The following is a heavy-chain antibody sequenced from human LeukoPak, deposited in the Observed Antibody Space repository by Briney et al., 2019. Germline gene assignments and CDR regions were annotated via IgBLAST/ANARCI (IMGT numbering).Heavy chain of an antibody. CDR2: ISHDGSNK. Sequence: GGSLRLSCAASGFTFSSYAMHWVRQAPGKGLEWVAVISHDGSNKYYADSVKGRFTISRDNSKNTLYLQMNSLRVEDTAVYYCAKEVAEVGTGAFDFWGQGTMVTVSS. J-gene: IGHJ3*01. V-gene: IGHV3-30-3*02. CDR3: AKEVAEVGTGAFDF. D-gene: IGHD6-13*01. CDR1: GFTFSSYA.